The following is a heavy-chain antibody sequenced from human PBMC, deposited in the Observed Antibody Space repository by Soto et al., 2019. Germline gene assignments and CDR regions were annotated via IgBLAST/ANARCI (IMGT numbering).Heavy chain of an antibody. CDR3: ARVPDILTGYYPFDY. V-gene: IGHV3-74*01. D-gene: IGHD3-9*01. CDR1: GFTFSSYW. J-gene: IGHJ4*02. Sequence: GGSLRLSCAASGFTFSSYWMHWVRQAPGKGLVWVSRINSDGSSTSYADSVKGRFTISRDNAKNTLYLQMNSLRAEDTAVYYCARVPDILTGYYPFDYWGQGTLVTVSS. CDR2: INSDGSST.